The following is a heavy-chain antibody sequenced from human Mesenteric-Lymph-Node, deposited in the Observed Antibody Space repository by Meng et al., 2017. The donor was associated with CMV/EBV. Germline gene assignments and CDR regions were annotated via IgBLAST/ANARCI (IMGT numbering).Heavy chain of an antibody. D-gene: IGHD2-15*01. CDR2: IYYSGST. CDR1: GGSISSVDYY. J-gene: IGHJ4*02. CDR3: ARVKCSGGSCYWIDY. V-gene: IGHV4-30-4*01. Sequence: GGSISSVDYYWSWIRQPPGKGLEWIGYIYYSGSTYYNPSLKSRVTISVDTSRNQFSLKLSSVTAADTAVYYCARVKCSGGSCYWIDYWGQGTLVTVSS.